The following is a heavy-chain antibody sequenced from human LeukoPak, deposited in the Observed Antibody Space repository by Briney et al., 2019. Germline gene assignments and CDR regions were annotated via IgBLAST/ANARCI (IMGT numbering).Heavy chain of an antibody. V-gene: IGHV3-21*01. Sequence: GGSLRLSCAASGFTFSSYSMNWVRQAPGKGLEWVSSISSSSSYIYYADSVKGRFTISRDNARNSLYLQMNSLRAEDTAVYYCARDFSWGSWDYWGQGTLVTVSS. CDR3: ARDFSWGSWDY. CDR1: GFTFSSYS. D-gene: IGHD7-27*01. J-gene: IGHJ4*02. CDR2: ISSSSSYI.